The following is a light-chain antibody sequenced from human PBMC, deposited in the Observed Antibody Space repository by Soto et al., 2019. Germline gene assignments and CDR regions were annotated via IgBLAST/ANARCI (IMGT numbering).Light chain of an antibody. V-gene: IGKV1-39*01. CDR3: QQSYSTSPLT. CDR2: AAS. CDR1: QSISSY. Sequence: DIQMTQSPSSLSASVGDRVTITCRASQSISSYLNWYQQKPGKAPKLLIYAASSLQSGVPSRFSGSGSGTDFTLNISSLQPEDFATYYCQQSYSTSPLTFGGGTKVEIK. J-gene: IGKJ4*01.